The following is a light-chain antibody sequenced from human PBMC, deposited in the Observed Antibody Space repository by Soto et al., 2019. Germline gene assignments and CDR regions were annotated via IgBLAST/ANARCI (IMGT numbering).Light chain of an antibody. CDR3: QQYCYSPT. J-gene: IGKJ4*01. CDR2: AAS. V-gene: IGKV3-20*01. CDR1: QSVTSSY. Sequence: ETVLTQSPGTLSLSPGERATLSCRASQSVTSSYLAWYQQKPGQAPRLLIYAASSRATGIPDRFSGSGSGTDFTLTISRLEPEDFAVYYCQQYCYSPTFGGGTKVEIK.